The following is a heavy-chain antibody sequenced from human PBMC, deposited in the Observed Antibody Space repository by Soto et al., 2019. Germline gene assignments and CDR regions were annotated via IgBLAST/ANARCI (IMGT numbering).Heavy chain of an antibody. CDR1: GGSISSYY. CDR2: IYYSGST. V-gene: IGHV4-59*01. CDR3: ARVSVVPAAIRYYYYYYMDV. D-gene: IGHD2-2*01. J-gene: IGHJ6*03. Sequence: SETLSLTCTVSGGSISSYYWSWIRQPPGKGLEWIGYIYYSGSTNYNPSLKSRVTISVDTSKNQFSLKLSSVTAADTAVYYCARVSVVPAAIRYYYYYYMDVWGKGTTVTVSS.